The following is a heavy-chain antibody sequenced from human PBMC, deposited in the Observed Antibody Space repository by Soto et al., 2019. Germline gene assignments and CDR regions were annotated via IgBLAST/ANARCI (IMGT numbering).Heavy chain of an antibody. J-gene: IGHJ4*02. V-gene: IGHV4-39*01. CDR3: ATHDYGDYTGRDYFDY. CDR2: IYYSGST. D-gene: IGHD4-17*01. Sequence: ASETLSLTCTVSGGSISSSSYYWGWIRQPPGKGLEWIGSIYYSGSTYYNPSLKSRVTISVDTSKNQFSLKLSSVTAADTAVYYCATHDYGDYTGRDYFDYWGQGTLVTVSS. CDR1: GGSISSSSYY.